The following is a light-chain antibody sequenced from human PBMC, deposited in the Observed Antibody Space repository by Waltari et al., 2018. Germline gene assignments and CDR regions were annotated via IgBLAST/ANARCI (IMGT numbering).Light chain of an antibody. Sequence: QSALTQPASVSGSPGQSITIPCTGTSSDVGVSNSVSWYQQHPDKAPNLVVYDVSNRRGGVCSCFSDSKTGASASLNIVGPQAEDEDYYCCSSYATSRKVVLGGGTRLTVL. V-gene: IGLV2-14*03. J-gene: IGLJ2*01. CDR3: SSYATSRKVV. CDR2: DVS. CDR1: SSDVGVSNS.